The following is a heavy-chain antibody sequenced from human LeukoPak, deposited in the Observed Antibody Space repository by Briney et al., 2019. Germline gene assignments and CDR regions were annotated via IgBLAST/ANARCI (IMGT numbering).Heavy chain of an antibody. CDR1: GFTFSSYA. Sequence: GGSLRLSCAASGFTFSSYAMHWVRQAPGKGLEWVAVISYDGSNKYYADSVKGRFTISRDNPKNTLYLQMNSLRAEDTAVYYCAKDYYYGSGSAYNWFYPWGQGTLVTVSS. V-gene: IGHV3-30*04. J-gene: IGHJ5*02. D-gene: IGHD3-10*01. CDR2: ISYDGSNK. CDR3: AKDYYYGSGSAYNWFYP.